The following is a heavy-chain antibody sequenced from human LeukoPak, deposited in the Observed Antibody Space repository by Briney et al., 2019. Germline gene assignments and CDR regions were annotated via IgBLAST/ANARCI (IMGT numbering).Heavy chain of an antibody. Sequence: GGSLRLSCAASGFTFSSYAMSWVRQAPGKGLEWVSAISDSGDSTYYADSVKGRFTISRDNSKNTLYLQMNSLRAEDTAVYYCAKEGQQLGYYYYMDVWGKGTTVTISS. CDR1: GFTFSSYA. V-gene: IGHV3-23*01. D-gene: IGHD6-13*01. J-gene: IGHJ6*03. CDR2: ISDSGDST. CDR3: AKEGQQLGYYYYMDV.